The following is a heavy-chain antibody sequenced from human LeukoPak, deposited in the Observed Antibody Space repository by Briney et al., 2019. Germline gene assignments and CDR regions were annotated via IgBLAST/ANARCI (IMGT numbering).Heavy chain of an antibody. J-gene: IGHJ4*02. CDR2: ISPNSGGT. V-gene: IGHV1-2*06. Sequence: GASVKVSCKASGYTFTGNYMHWVRQAPGQGPEWMGRISPNSGGTNYAQRFQGRVTMTRDTSISTAFMELTSLRSDDTAMYYCARQGNYGDFDYWGQGTLVTVSS. CDR3: ARQGNYGDFDY. D-gene: IGHD1-7*01. CDR1: GYTFTGNY.